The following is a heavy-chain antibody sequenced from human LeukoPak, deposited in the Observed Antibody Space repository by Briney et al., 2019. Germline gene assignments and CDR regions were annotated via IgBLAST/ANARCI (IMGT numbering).Heavy chain of an antibody. J-gene: IGHJ4*02. CDR1: GGCISSYY. V-gene: IGHV4-59*01. CDR2: IYYSGST. Sequence: PSETLSLTCTVSGGCISSYYWSWIRQPPRKRLEWIGYIYYSGSTNYNPSLKSRVTISVDTSKNQFSLKLSSVTAADTAVYYCATTTIRLGYWGQGTVVTVSS. D-gene: IGHD1-26*01. CDR3: ATTTIRLGY.